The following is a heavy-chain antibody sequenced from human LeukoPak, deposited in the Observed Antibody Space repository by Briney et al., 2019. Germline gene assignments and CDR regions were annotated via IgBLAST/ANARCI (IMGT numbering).Heavy chain of an antibody. J-gene: IGHJ4*02. Sequence: WMGWINPNSGGTNYAQKFQGRVTMTRDTSISTGYMELSSLRSDDTAVYYCATYYLDTSARDWGQGTLVTVSS. V-gene: IGHV1-2*02. D-gene: IGHD3-22*01. CDR2: INPNSGGT. CDR3: ATYYLDTSARD.